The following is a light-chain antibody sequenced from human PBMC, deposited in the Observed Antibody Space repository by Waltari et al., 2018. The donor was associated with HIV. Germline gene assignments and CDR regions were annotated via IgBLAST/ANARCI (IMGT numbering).Light chain of an antibody. J-gene: IGLJ2*01. V-gene: IGLV2-14*01. CDR1: SSDVGTYNS. Sequence: QSALTPPASVSGSPGQSITISCTGSSSDVGTYNSVSWYQQHPVKAPKLIIYEVSNRPSGVSNRFSGSKSGSTASLTISGLQAEDEADYYCSSYTSGNAVLFGGGTKVTVL. CDR3: SSYTSGNAVL. CDR2: EVS.